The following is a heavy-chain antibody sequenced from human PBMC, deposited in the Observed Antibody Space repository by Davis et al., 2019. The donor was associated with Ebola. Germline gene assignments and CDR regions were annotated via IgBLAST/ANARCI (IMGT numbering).Heavy chain of an antibody. D-gene: IGHD5-18*01. V-gene: IGHV3-30*04. Sequence: GGSLRLSCAASGFTFRSYATHWVRQAPGKGLEWVAVISYDGSNAHYADSVKGRFTISRDNSKNTQYLEMNSLRAEDTAVYYCARSVDTPVVPYFDYWGQGALVTVSS. CDR2: ISYDGSNA. CDR3: ARSVDTPVVPYFDY. J-gene: IGHJ4*02. CDR1: GFTFRSYA.